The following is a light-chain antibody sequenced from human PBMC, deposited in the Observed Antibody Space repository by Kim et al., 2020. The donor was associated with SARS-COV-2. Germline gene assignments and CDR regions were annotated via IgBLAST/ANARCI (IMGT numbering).Light chain of an antibody. CDR3: QQFGSSPMYS. V-gene: IGKV3-20*01. Sequence: SPGDRATLSCSASHTVTSDYWSWHQQKHGQPHRLLIYGDSTKAYGSPDRFTGTGSGTDYTLTIRRMEPEDYAVYYCQQFGSSPMYSFGQGTKLEI. J-gene: IGKJ2*03. CDR2: GDS. CDR1: HTVTSDY.